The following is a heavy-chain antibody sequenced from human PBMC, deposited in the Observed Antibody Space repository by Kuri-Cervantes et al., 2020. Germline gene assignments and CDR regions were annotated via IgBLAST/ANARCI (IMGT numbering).Heavy chain of an antibody. J-gene: IGHJ3*02. D-gene: IGHD2-2*01. Sequence: GESLKISCAASGFTLSSYAMHWVRQAPGKGLEWVAVISYDGSNKYYADSVKGRFTISRDNSKNTLYLQMNSLRAEDTAVYYCARASTNAFDIWGQGTMVTVSS. CDR2: ISYDGSNK. CDR1: GFTLSSYA. CDR3: ARASTNAFDI. V-gene: IGHV3-30-3*01.